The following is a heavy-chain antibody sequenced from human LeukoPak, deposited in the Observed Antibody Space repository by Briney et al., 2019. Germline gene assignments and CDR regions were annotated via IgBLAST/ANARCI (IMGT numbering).Heavy chain of an antibody. Sequence: GGSLRLSCAASRFTFSSYWMSWVRQAPGKGLEWVANIKQDGSGKYYVDSVKGRFTISRDNAKNSLYLQMNSLRAEDTAVYYCARGFVPAAIWGQGTLVTVSS. CDR2: IKQDGSGK. CDR3: ARGFVPAAI. J-gene: IGHJ4*02. V-gene: IGHV3-7*01. D-gene: IGHD2-2*01. CDR1: RFTFSSYW.